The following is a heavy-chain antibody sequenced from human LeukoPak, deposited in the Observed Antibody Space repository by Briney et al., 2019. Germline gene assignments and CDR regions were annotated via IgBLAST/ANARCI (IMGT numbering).Heavy chain of an antibody. CDR2: ISGSGGST. Sequence: GGSLRLSCTASGFTFSSYAMSWVRQAPGKGLEWVSAISGSGGSTYYADSVKGRFTISRDNSKNTLYLQMNSLRAEDTAVYYCARSPQIRGVKPQGVDYWGQGTLVTVSS. CDR3: ARSPQIRGVKPQGVDY. V-gene: IGHV3-23*01. D-gene: IGHD3-10*01. J-gene: IGHJ4*02. CDR1: GFTFSSYA.